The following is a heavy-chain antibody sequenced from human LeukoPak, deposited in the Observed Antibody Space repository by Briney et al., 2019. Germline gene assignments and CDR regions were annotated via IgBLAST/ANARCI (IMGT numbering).Heavy chain of an antibody. CDR3: ARVRQLVGIYYYYYYMDV. Sequence: SETLSLTCAVYGGSFSGYYWSWIRQPPGKGLEWIGEINHSGSTNYNPSPKSRVTISVDTSKNQFSLKLNSVTAADTAVYYCARVRQLVGIYYYYYYMDVWGKGTTVTVSS. CDR2: INHSGST. V-gene: IGHV4-34*01. CDR1: GGSFSGYY. J-gene: IGHJ6*03. D-gene: IGHD6-6*01.